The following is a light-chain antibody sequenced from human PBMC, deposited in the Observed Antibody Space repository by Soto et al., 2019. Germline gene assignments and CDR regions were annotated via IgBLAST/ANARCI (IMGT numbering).Light chain of an antibody. V-gene: IGKV1-5*01. CDR3: HHYQRYVT. J-gene: IGKJ4*01. Sequence: DIHLTQSPSTLPASVLEIVTISFRASQSVDSWLAWYQQKPRKAAKVLSYHVSSLETGVPSRFGGSGSGTECTHTIRSLQSDEFENYYGHHYQRYVTFGGGTKVDI. CDR2: HVS. CDR1: QSVDSW.